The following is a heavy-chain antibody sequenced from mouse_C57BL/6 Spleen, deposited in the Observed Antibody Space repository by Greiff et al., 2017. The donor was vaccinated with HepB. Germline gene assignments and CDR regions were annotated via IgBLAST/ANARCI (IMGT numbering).Heavy chain of an antibody. CDR1: GFTFSDYG. CDR2: ISSGSSTI. D-gene: IGHD4-1*01. J-gene: IGHJ3*01. CDR3: PWGEGFAY. V-gene: IGHV5-17*01. Sequence: DVHLVESGGGLVKPGGSLKLSCAASGFTFSDYGMHWVRQAPEKGLEWVAYISSGSSTIYYADTVKGRFTISRANAKNTLFLQMTSLRSEDTAMYYCPWGEGFAYWGQGTLVTVSA.